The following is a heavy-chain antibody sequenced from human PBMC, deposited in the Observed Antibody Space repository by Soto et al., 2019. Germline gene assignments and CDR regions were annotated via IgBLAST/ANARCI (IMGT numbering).Heavy chain of an antibody. CDR1: GYSFTSYW. CDR3: ARHRAIFASPWNYDDHRVVD. CDR2: IYPGDSDT. V-gene: IGHV5-51*01. Sequence: RGESLKISCKGSGYSFTSYWIGWGRQMPGKGLEGMGIIYPGDSDTRYSPSFQGPVTISADTSISTAYLQWSSLKASDTAMYYCARHRAIFASPWNYDDHRVVDWGQGTTFT. D-gene: IGHD1-7*01. J-gene: IGHJ6*02.